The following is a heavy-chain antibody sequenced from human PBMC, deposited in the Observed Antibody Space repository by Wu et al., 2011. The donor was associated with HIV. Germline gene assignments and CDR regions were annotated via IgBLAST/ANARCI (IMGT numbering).Heavy chain of an antibody. D-gene: IGHD3-22*01. V-gene: IGHV1-69*01. CDR1: GGTFRSYA. J-gene: IGHJ4*02. CDR3: ASRVDDSSGLKGWVGDY. Sequence: QVQLVQSGAEVKKPGSSVKVSCKASGGTFRSYAISWVRQAPGQGLEWMGGIIPIFGTANYAQKFQGRVTITTDESTSTAYMELSSLRSEDTAVYYCASRVDDSSGLKGWVGDYWGQGTLVTVSS. CDR2: IIPIFGTA.